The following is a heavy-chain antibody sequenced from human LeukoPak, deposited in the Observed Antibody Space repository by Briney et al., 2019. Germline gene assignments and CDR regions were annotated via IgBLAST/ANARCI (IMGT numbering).Heavy chain of an antibody. CDR2: ISAYNGNT. D-gene: IGHD5-18*01. V-gene: IGHV1-18*01. CDR3: ARAGGGAWIQLIGI. J-gene: IGHJ3*02. CDR1: GYTFTSYG. Sequence: ASVKVSCKASGYTFTSYGISWVRQAPGQGLEWMGWISAYNGNTNYAQKLQGRVTMTTDTSTSTAYMELRSLRSDDTAVYHCARAGGGAWIQLIGIWGQGTMVTVSS.